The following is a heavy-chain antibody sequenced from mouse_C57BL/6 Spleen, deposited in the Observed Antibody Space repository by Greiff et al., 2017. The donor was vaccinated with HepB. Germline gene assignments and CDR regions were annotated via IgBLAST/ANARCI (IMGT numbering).Heavy chain of an antibody. J-gene: IGHJ2*01. CDR1: GYAFSSYW. CDR2: IYPGDGDT. D-gene: IGHD2-3*01. Sequence: VQLQQSGAELVKPGASVKISCKASGYAFSSYWMNWVKQRPGKGLEWIGQIYPGDGDTNYNGKFKGKATLTADKSSSTAYMQLSSLTSEDSAVYFCAILTNDGYYYFDYWGQGTTLTVSS. V-gene: IGHV1-80*01. CDR3: AILTNDGYYYFDY.